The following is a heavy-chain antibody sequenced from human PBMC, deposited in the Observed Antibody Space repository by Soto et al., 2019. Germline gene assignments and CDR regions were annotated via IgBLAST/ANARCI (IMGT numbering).Heavy chain of an antibody. D-gene: IGHD6-13*01. J-gene: IGHJ6*04. V-gene: IGHV3-23*01. CDR2: ISGSGGST. Sequence: EVQLLESGGGLVQPGGSLRLSCAASGFTFSSYAMSWVRQAPGKGLEWVSAISGSGGSTYYADSVKGRFTISRDNSKNTLYLQMNSLRAEDTAVYYCAKDPSRAAAGSDQKSHTTTTTTWTSEEGNVWGKGTTVTVSS. CDR1: GFTFSSYA. CDR3: AKDPSRAAAGSDQKSHTTTTTTWTSEEGNV.